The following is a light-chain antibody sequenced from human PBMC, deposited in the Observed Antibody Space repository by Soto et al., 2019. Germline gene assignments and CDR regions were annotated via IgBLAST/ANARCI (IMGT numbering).Light chain of an antibody. CDR1: SSNIGSNF. V-gene: IGLV1-44*01. J-gene: IGLJ3*02. CDR2: TNN. CDR3: AAWDDSLNGPL. Sequence: QSVLTQPPSASGTPGQSVTIFCSGSSSNIGSNFVNWYQQLPGTAPKLLIYTNNQRPSGVPDRFSGSKSGTSASLAISGLQSEDEADYHCAAWDDSLNGPLFGGGTKLTVL.